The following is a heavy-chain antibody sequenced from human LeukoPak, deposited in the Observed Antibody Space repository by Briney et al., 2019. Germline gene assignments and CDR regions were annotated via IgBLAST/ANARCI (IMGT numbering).Heavy chain of an antibody. Sequence: SETLSLTCAVYGGSFSGYYWSWIRQPPGKGLGWIGEINHSGSTNYNPSLKSRVTISVDTSKNQFSLKLSSVTAADTAVYYCARRDRYYYGSGSYDYWGQGTLVTVSS. CDR2: INHSGST. CDR3: ARRDRYYYGSGSYDY. CDR1: GGSFSGYY. V-gene: IGHV4-34*01. D-gene: IGHD3-10*01. J-gene: IGHJ4*02.